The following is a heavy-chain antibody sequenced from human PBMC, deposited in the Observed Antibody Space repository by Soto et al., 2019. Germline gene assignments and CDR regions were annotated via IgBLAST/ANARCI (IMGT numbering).Heavy chain of an antibody. D-gene: IGHD3-22*01. J-gene: IGHJ4*02. Sequence: SVKVSCKASGGTFSSYAISWVRQAPGQGLEWMGGIIPIFGTANYAQKFQGRVTIIADEPTSTAYMELSSLRSEDTAVYYCATDYYDSSGYHVGYWGQGTLVTVSS. CDR2: IIPIFGTA. CDR3: ATDYYDSSGYHVGY. CDR1: GGTFSSYA. V-gene: IGHV1-69*13.